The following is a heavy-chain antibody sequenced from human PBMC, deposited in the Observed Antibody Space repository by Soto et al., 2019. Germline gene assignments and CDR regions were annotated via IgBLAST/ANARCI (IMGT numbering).Heavy chain of an antibody. Sequence: SLTWSLAGDALDSGNYYWSWIHKVPGKGLEWIGHIYVTGAVDYNPSLRDRITISQDTSERQFSLNLRLVTAADTAVYYCARLRIATNNYKWFDPWGQGTLVTVSS. D-gene: IGHD2-21*01. J-gene: IGHJ5*02. CDR3: ARLRIATNNYKWFDP. CDR2: IYVTGAV. V-gene: IGHV4-31*02. CDR1: GDALDSGNYY.